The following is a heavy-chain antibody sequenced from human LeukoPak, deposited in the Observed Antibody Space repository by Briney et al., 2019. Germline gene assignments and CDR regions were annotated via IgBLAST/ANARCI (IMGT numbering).Heavy chain of an antibody. CDR2: INHSGST. D-gene: IGHD3-3*01. CDR1: GGSFSGYH. J-gene: IGHJ4*02. CDR3: AGGSAFWGGYYNGPLHDY. Sequence: PSETLSFTCAVYGGSFSGYHLSWIRQPPGKGLEWIGEINHSGSTDYNPSLKSRVTISVDTSKNQFSLQLSSVTAADTAVYYWAGGSAFWGGYYNGPLHDYWGQGTLVTVSS. V-gene: IGHV4-34*01.